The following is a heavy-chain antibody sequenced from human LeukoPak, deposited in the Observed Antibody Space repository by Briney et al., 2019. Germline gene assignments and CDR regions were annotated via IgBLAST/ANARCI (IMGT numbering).Heavy chain of an antibody. V-gene: IGHV3-30*02. CDR2: IRYDGSNK. D-gene: IGHD3-22*01. J-gene: IGHJ3*02. Sequence: GGCLRLSCAASGFTFSSYGMHWVRQAPGKGLEWVAFIRYDGSNKYYADSVKGRFTISRDNSKNTLYLQMNSLRAEDTAVYYCARGWEYYDSSGYPDSASDIWGQGTMVTVSS. CDR3: ARGWEYYDSSGYPDSASDI. CDR1: GFTFSSYG.